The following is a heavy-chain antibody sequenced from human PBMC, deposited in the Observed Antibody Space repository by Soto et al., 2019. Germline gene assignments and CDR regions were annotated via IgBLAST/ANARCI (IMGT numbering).Heavy chain of an antibody. CDR1: GFTFRGYA. J-gene: IGHJ6*01. D-gene: IGHD3-3*01. V-gene: IGHV3-23*01. CDR2: ISGSGGSS. Sequence: SRRLASDASGFTFRGYAISWVLPARGKGLDWVSTISGSGGSSDYADSVKGRFTISRDNSKNTVYLQMNSLRAEDTAVYYCAKSNQIFGVASDYYYYGMDVWGQGTPVTGSS. CDR3: AKSNQIFGVASDYYYYGMDV.